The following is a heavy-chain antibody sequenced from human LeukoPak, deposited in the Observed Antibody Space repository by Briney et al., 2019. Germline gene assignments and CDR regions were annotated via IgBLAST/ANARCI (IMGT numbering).Heavy chain of an antibody. CDR3: ARVSGDQRYFDY. Sequence: GGSLRLSCAASGFPVSSNYMSWVRQAPGKGLEWVSVIYSGGSTYYADSVKGRFTISRDNSKNTLYLQMNSLGAEDTAVYYCARVSGDQRYFDYWGQGTLVTVSS. CDR2: IYSGGST. V-gene: IGHV3-53*01. J-gene: IGHJ4*02. CDR1: GFPVSSNY. D-gene: IGHD7-27*01.